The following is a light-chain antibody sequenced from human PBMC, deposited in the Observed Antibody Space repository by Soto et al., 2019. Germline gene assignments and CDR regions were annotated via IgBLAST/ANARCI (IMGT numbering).Light chain of an antibody. Sequence: EMVLTQSPATLSLSPGERATLSCRASQSVTSYLAWYQQKPGQAPRLLIYDASTRATGIPARFAGSGSGTDFTLTISSLEPEDFAVYYCQQRSNWPLTFGGGTKV. CDR1: QSVTSY. CDR3: QQRSNWPLT. V-gene: IGKV3-11*01. CDR2: DAS. J-gene: IGKJ4*01.